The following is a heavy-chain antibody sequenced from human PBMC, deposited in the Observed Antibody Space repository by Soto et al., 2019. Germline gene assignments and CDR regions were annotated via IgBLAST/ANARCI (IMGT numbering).Heavy chain of an antibody. V-gene: IGHV1-18*01. D-gene: IGHD6-25*01. Sequence: QVQLVQSGAEVKKPGGSVKVSCKASGYTFTNYVINWVRQAPGQGLEWMGWIIPLNGNTNYAQKGKGIVTVTADTSKNTVYMELSGRRYADTALYFCARSGEPPFDHWGQGSLVTVSS. CDR2: IIPLNGNT. CDR3: ARSGEPPFDH. J-gene: IGHJ5*02. CDR1: GYTFTNYV.